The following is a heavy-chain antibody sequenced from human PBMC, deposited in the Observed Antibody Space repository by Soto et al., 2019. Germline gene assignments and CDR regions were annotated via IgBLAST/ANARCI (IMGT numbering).Heavy chain of an antibody. J-gene: IGHJ4*02. CDR1: GFTFSDHY. Sequence: EVQLVESGGGLVQPGGSLRLSCAASGFTFSDHYMDWVRQAPGKGLEWVGRTRNKANSYTTEYAASVKGRFTISRDDSKNSLYLQMNSLETEHTAVYYCVRASGDYSFDFWGQGTLVTVSS. CDR3: VRASGDYSFDF. V-gene: IGHV3-72*01. CDR2: TRNKANSYTT. D-gene: IGHD1-26*01.